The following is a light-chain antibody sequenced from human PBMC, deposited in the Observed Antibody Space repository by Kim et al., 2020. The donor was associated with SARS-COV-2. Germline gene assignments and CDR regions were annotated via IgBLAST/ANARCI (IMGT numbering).Light chain of an antibody. V-gene: IGLV1-44*01. CDR2: SYS. J-gene: IGLJ3*02. Sequence: ELTQPPSASGAPGQRVTISCSGSSSNMGLNTVSWYQQLPGRAPRLLMYSYSERPTGVPDRFSVSKSGTSASLAINGLQSDDEADYYCACWDDTLSGWVFGGGTQLTVL. CDR1: SSNMGLNT. CDR3: ACWDDTLSGWV.